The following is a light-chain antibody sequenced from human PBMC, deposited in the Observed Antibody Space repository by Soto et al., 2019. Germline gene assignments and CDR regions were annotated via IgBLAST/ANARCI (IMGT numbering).Light chain of an antibody. V-gene: IGKV1-27*01. Sequence: DVQITQSPSTLSTSIVDRVTITCRPSHGITDYLAWYQQRPGKVPNLLNYAASTLQSRVPSRFSGSGSGTDFTLTISSLQPEDGATYYCQKSHSAPLAFGGGTKVDIK. CDR2: AAS. CDR1: HGITDY. CDR3: QKSHSAPLA. J-gene: IGKJ4*01.